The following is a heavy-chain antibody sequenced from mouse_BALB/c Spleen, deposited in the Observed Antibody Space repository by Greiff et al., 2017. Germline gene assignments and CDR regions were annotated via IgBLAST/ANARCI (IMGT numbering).Heavy chain of an antibody. J-gene: IGHJ3*01. D-gene: IGHD2-14*01. CDR3: APDRFFAY. V-gene: IGHV14-1*02. Sequence: VQLQQSGAELVRPGALVKLSCKASGFNIKDYYMHWVKQRPEQGLEWIGWIDPENGNTIYDPKFQGKASITADTSSNTAYLQLSSLTSEDTAVYYCAPDRFFAYWGQGTLVTVSA. CDR1: GFNIKDYY. CDR2: IDPENGNT.